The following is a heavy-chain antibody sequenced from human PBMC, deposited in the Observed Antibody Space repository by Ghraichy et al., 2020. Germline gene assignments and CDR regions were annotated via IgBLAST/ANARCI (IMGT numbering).Heavy chain of an antibody. Sequence: SETLSLTCTVSGGSVSSGSYYWSWIRQPPGKGLEWIGYIYYSGSTNYNPSLKSRVTISVDTSKNQFSLKLSSVTAADTAVYYCARDGKGATHAFDIWGQGTMVTVSS. D-gene: IGHD1-26*01. CDR1: GGSVSSGSYY. J-gene: IGHJ3*02. CDR3: ARDGKGATHAFDI. V-gene: IGHV4-61*01. CDR2: IYYSGST.